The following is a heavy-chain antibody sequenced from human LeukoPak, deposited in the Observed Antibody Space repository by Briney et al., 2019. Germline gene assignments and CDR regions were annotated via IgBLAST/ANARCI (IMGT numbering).Heavy chain of an antibody. V-gene: IGHV4-39*01. CDR3: VRLHYYDASLPPL. CDR1: GGFISNSNYY. CDR2: VYNRGRN. Sequence: PSETLSLTCTVAGGFISNSNYYWGWLHPPAGKGLGCVGSVYNRGRNYYHPSINRRATISVKTQKNQLLQRISSSTAADTASFYCVRLHYYDASLPPLWGQGTQVIVSS. D-gene: IGHD3-16*01. J-gene: IGHJ4*02.